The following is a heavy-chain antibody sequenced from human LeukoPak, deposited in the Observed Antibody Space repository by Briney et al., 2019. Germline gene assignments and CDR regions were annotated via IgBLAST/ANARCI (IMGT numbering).Heavy chain of an antibody. CDR1: GGSISSYY. V-gene: IGHV4-59*08. CDR2: IYYSGST. J-gene: IGHJ3*02. CDR3: ARGASGSNAFDI. Sequence: SETLSLTCTVSGGSISSYYWSWIRQPPGKGLEWIGYIYYSGSTNYNPSLKSRVTISVDTSKNQFSLKLSSVTAADTAVYYCARGASGSNAFDIWGQGTMVTVSS.